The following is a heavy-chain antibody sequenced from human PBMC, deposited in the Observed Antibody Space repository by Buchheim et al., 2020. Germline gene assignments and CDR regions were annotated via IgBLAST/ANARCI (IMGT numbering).Heavy chain of an antibody. CDR3: AATGGSGYFGPFDY. CDR2: KSYDGSNK. J-gene: IGHJ4*02. Sequence: QVQLVESGGGVVQPGRSLRLSCAASGFTFSSYGMHWVRQAPGKGLEWVAVKSYDGSNKYYADSVKGRFTISRDNSKNTLYLQLNSLRAEDTAVYYCAATGGSGYFGPFDYWGQGTL. V-gene: IGHV3-30*03. CDR1: GFTFSSYG. D-gene: IGHD3-22*01.